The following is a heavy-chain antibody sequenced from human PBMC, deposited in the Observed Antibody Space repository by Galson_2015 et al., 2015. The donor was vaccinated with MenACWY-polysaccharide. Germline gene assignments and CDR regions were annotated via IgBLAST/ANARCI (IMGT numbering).Heavy chain of an antibody. V-gene: IGHV3-33*01. J-gene: IGHJ3*02. D-gene: IGHD3-10*02. CDR2: IQYDAVYK. CDR3: AREGSRIVFHAFDT. Sequence: SLRLSCAASGSRFSHSGMHWVRQAPGKGLGWGAVIQYDAVYKQYLDSVKGRFSVSRDNYKSTLYLEMNNLRAEDTALYYCAREGSRIVFHAFDTWGQGTMVIVSS. CDR1: GSRFSHSG.